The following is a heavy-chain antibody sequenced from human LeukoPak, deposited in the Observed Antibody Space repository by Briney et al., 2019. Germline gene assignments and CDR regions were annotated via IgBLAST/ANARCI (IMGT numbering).Heavy chain of an antibody. D-gene: IGHD4-11*01. J-gene: IGHJ4*02. CDR1: GFTFSSYG. CDR2: IWYDGSNK. V-gene: IGHV3-33*01. CDR3: AGANSNYGFRFDY. Sequence: HTGRSLRLSCAASGFTFSSYGMHWVRQAPGKGLEWVAVIWYDGSNKYYADSVKGRFTISRDNSKNTLYLQMNSLRAEDAAVYYCAGANSNYGFRFDYWGQGTLVTVSS.